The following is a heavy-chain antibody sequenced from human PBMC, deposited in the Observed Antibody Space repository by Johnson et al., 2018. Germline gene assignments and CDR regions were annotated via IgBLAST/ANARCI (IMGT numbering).Heavy chain of an antibody. V-gene: IGHV3-74*02. CDR3: ARGRDFYGSGLDAFDM. J-gene: IGHJ3*02. Sequence: VQLVESGGGLVQPGGSXRLSCTTSGFPFTKFWIHWVRQDPEKGLLWVSRVRGDGSSAHCADAVRGRFTVSRDNAKNTVYLQMNSLRVEDTGVYFCARGRDFYGSGLDAFDMWGQGTMVTVSS. CDR1: GFPFTKFW. D-gene: IGHD3-10*01. CDR2: VRGDGSSA.